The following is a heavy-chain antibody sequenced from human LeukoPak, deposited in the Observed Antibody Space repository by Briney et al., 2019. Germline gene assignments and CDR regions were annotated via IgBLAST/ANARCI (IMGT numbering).Heavy chain of an antibody. CDR3: ARGPLLDYDRHPLTGYYYYYMDV. J-gene: IGHJ6*03. V-gene: IGHV4-39*01. CDR2: IYYSGST. D-gene: IGHD4-17*01. Sequence: KPSETLSLTCTVSGGSISSSSYYWGWIRQPPGKGLEWIGSIYYSGSTYYNPSLKSRVTISVDTSKNQFSLKLSSVTAADTAVYYCARGPLLDYDRHPLTGYYYYYMDVWGKGTTVTVSS. CDR1: GGSISSSSYY.